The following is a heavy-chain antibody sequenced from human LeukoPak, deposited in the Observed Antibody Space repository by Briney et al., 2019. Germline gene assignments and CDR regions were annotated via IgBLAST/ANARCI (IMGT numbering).Heavy chain of an antibody. D-gene: IGHD3-16*02. CDR3: ARTVLGELSFRFDY. CDR1: GFTFSSYA. Sequence: GGSLRLSCAASGFTFSSYAMHWVRQAPGKGLEWVAVISYDGSNKYYADSVKGRFTISRDNSKNTLYLQMNSLRAEDTAVYYCARTVLGELSFRFDYWGQGTLVTVSS. CDR2: ISYDGSNK. V-gene: IGHV3-30-3*01. J-gene: IGHJ4*02.